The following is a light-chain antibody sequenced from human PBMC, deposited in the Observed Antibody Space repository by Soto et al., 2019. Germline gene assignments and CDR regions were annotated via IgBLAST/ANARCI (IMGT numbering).Light chain of an antibody. V-gene: IGLV2-14*01. CDR3: TSYRSGIVYL. J-gene: IGLJ1*01. Sequence: QSALTQPASVSGSPGQSVTISCTGTSSYVGADNYVYWYQQHPGKAPTLIIYDVSYRPSGVSTRFSGSKSCNTASLPISVIQHEDEDAYFCTSYRSGIVYLFGTGTKLTVL. CDR2: DVS. CDR1: SSYVGADNY.